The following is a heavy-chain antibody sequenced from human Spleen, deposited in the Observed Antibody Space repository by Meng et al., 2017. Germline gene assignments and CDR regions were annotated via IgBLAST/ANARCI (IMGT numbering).Heavy chain of an antibody. CDR2: ISSSRSYI. Sequence: GESLKISCAASGFTFSSYSMNWVRQAPGKGLEWVSSISSSRSYIYYADSVKGRFTLSRDNAKNSLYLQMNSLRAEDTAVYYCARDRDYDILTGFYINDAFDIWGQGTMVTVSS. CDR3: ARDRDYDILTGFYINDAFDI. V-gene: IGHV3-21*01. CDR1: GFTFSSYS. J-gene: IGHJ3*02. D-gene: IGHD3-9*01.